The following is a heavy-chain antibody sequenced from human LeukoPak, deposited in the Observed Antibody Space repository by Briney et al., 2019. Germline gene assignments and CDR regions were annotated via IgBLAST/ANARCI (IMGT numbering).Heavy chain of an antibody. V-gene: IGHV1-24*01. CDR2: FDPEDGET. CDR1: GNTLTELS. D-gene: IGHD3-22*01. CDR3: ATELQSPYYYDSNGYPYSFDY. Sequence: WASVKVSCKVSGNTLTELSMYWVRQAPGKGLEWMGGFDPEDGETIYVQKFQGRVTMTEDTSTDIAYMELSSLRSEDTAVYYCATELQSPYYYDSNGYPYSFDYWGQGTLVTVSS. J-gene: IGHJ4*02.